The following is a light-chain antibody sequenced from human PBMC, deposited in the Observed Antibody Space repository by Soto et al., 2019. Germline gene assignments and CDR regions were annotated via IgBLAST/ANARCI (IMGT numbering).Light chain of an antibody. CDR2: SNN. J-gene: IGLJ1*01. Sequence: QSVLAQPRSASGSPGQRVTISWSGSSSNNESNTGNWYQQLPGTAPELLIYSNNQRPSGVPDRFSGSKSGTSASLAISGLQSEDEADYYCAAWDDSLNGFYVFGAGTKVTVL. CDR1: SSNNESNT. CDR3: AAWDDSLNGFYV. V-gene: IGLV1-44*01.